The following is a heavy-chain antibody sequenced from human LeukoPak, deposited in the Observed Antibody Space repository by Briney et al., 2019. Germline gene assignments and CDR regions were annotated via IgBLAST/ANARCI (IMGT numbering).Heavy chain of an antibody. CDR3: ARAPSSIAAAGTLHY. Sequence: ASVKVSCKASGYTFTSYGISWVRQAPGQGLEWMGWISAYNGNTNYAQKLQGRVTMTTDTSTSTAYMELRSLRSDDTAVYYCARAPSSIAAAGTLHYWGQGTLVTVSS. CDR1: GYTFTSYG. CDR2: ISAYNGNT. V-gene: IGHV1-18*01. D-gene: IGHD6-13*01. J-gene: IGHJ4*02.